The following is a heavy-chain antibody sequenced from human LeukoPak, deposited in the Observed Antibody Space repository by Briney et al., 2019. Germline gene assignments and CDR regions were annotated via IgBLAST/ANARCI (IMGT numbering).Heavy chain of an antibody. CDR2: INHSGTT. Sequence: SETLSLTCAVYGGSFSGYYWSWIRQPPGKGLEWIGEINHSGTTNYNSSLKSRVTVSVDTSKNQFSLKLSSVTAADTAVYYCARERSTSYYFSWFDPWGQGTLVTVSS. J-gene: IGHJ5*02. CDR3: ARERSTSYYFSWFDP. V-gene: IGHV4-34*01. D-gene: IGHD2-2*01. CDR1: GGSFSGYY.